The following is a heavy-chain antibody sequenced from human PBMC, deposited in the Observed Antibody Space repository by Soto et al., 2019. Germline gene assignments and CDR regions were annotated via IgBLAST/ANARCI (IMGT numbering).Heavy chain of an antibody. V-gene: IGHV3-11*01. CDR3: ARAAAASPAAGY. CDR1: GFTFGDYY. J-gene: IGHJ4*02. Sequence: PGGSLRLSCAASGFTFGDYYMSWIRQAPGKGLEWVSYISSSGSSTYYVDSVRGRFTISRDNAKNSLYLQMDSLGAEDTAVYYWARAAAASPAAGYWGQGTLVTVSS. D-gene: IGHD6-6*01. CDR2: ISSSGSST.